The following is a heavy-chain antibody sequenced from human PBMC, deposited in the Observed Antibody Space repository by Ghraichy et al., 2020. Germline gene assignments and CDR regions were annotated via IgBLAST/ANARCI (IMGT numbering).Heavy chain of an antibody. CDR1: GGSISSYY. CDR2: IYYSGST. V-gene: IGHV4-59*08. Sequence: SETLSLTCTVSGGSISSYYWSWIRQPPGKGLEWIGYIYYSGSTNYNPSLKSRVTISVDTSKNQFSLKLSSVTAADTAVYYCARHTVLIFGVVISFGYYYYYMDVWGKWTTVTVSS. CDR3: ARHTVLIFGVVISFGYYYYYMDV. J-gene: IGHJ6*03. D-gene: IGHD3-3*01.